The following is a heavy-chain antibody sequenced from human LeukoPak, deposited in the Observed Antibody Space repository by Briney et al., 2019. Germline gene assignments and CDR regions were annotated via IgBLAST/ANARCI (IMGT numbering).Heavy chain of an antibody. CDR3: ARVYGDYADY. CDR1: GGSISSYY. V-gene: IGHV4-59*01. D-gene: IGHD4-17*01. CDR2: IYYSGST. Sequence: PSETLSLTCTVSGGSISSYYWSWIRQPPGKGLEWIGHIYYSGSTNYNPSLKSRVTISVDTSKNQFSLKLSSVTAADTAVYYCARVYGDYADYWGQGTLVTVSS. J-gene: IGHJ4*02.